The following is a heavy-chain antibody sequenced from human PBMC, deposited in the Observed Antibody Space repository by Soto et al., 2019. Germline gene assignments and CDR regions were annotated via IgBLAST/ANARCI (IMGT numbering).Heavy chain of an antibody. CDR2: IRDRAYNYAT. CDR3: TRLISAAQDY. CDR1: GFVFKDSS. D-gene: IGHD3-10*01. Sequence: EVLLVESGGGVVQPGGSLKLSRAASGFVFKDSSIHWVRQASGKGLEWVGRIRDRAYNYATAYTASVKGRFTISRDDSNNTAYLQMTSLKTEDTAIYYCTRLISAAQDYWGQGTLVTVSS. V-gene: IGHV3-73*01. J-gene: IGHJ4*02.